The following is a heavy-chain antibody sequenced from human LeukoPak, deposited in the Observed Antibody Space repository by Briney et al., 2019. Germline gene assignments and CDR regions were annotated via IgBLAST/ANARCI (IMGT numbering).Heavy chain of an antibody. CDR3: ARDVVTAAEDWFDP. D-gene: IGHD2-21*02. V-gene: IGHV4-4*07. CDR1: GGSISSYY. J-gene: IGHJ5*02. CDR2: FYASGST. Sequence: SATLSLTCTVSGGSISSYYWSWIRQPAGKGLEWIGRFYASGSTKYNPSLKSRVTMSGDTSKNQVSLKLSSVTPADTAVYYCARDVVTAAEDWFDPWGRGSLVTVSS.